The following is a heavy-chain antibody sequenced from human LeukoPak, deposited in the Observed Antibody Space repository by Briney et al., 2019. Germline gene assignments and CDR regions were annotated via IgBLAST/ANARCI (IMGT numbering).Heavy chain of an antibody. CDR1: GFTFDDYG. J-gene: IGHJ1*01. CDR3: ARNGQGVGATGYFQH. V-gene: IGHV3-20*04. D-gene: IGHD1-26*01. Sequence: GGSLRLSCAASGFTFDDYGMSWVRQAPGKGLEWVSGINWNGGSTGYADSVKGRFTISRDNAKNSLYLQMNSLRAEDTASYYCARNGQGVGATGYFQHWGQGTLVTVSS. CDR2: INWNGGST.